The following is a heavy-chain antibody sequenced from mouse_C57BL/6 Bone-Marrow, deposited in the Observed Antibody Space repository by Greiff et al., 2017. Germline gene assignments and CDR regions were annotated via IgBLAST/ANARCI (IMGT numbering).Heavy chain of an antibody. D-gene: IGHD2-5*01. CDR1: GYTFTSYW. CDR2: IHPNSGST. V-gene: IGHV1-64*01. Sequence: VQLQQSGAELVKPGASVKLSCKASGYTFTSYWMHWVKQRPGQGLEWIGMIHPNSGSTNYNEKFTSKATLTVDKSSSTAYMQLSMLTSEDAAVYYCASYYSKRGAMDYWGQGTTVTVSS. J-gene: IGHJ4*01. CDR3: ASYYSKRGAMDY.